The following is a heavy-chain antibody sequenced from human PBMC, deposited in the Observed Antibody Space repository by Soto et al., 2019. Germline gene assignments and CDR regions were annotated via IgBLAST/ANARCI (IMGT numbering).Heavy chain of an antibody. J-gene: IGHJ4*02. V-gene: IGHV3-30*18. Sequence: QVQLVESGGGVVQPGRSLRLSCAASGFTFSSYGMHWVRQAPGKGLEWVAVISYDGSNKYYADSVKGRFTISRDNSKNALYLQMNRLRAEDTSAYYCANDPTVSTSGVFDYWGQGTLVTVSS. D-gene: IGHD4-17*01. CDR3: ANDPTVSTSGVFDY. CDR2: ISYDGSNK. CDR1: GFTFSSYG.